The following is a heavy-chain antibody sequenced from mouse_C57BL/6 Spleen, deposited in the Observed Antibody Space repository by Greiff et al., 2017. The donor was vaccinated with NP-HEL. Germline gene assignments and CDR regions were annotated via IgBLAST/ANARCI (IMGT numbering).Heavy chain of an antibody. D-gene: IGHD2-4*01. V-gene: IGHV6-3*01. Sequence: EVQLQQSGGGLVQPGGSMKLSCVASGFTFSNYWMNWVRQSPEKGLEWVAQIRLKSDNYATHYAESVKGRFTISRDDSKSSVYLQMNNLRAEDTGIYYCTVGDDYDVPYYYAMDYWGQGTSVTVSS. J-gene: IGHJ4*01. CDR1: GFTFSNYW. CDR3: TVGDDYDVPYYYAMDY. CDR2: IRLKSDNYAT.